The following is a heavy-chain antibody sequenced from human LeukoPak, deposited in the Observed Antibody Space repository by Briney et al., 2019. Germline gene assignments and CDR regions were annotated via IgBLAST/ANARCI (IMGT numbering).Heavy chain of an antibody. V-gene: IGHV1-69*13. CDR2: IIPIFGTA. D-gene: IGHD2-2*01. J-gene: IGHJ6*03. CDR1: GGTFSSYA. CDR3: ARVGVVVPADYYMDV. Sequence: GASVKVSCKASGGTFSSYAISWVRQAPGQGLEWMGGIIPIFGTANYAQKFQGRVTITADESTSTAYMELSSLRSEDTAVCYCARVGVVVPADYYMDVWGKGTTVTVSS.